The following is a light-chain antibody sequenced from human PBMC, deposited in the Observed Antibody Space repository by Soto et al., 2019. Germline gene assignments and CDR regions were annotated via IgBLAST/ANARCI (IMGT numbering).Light chain of an antibody. CDR2: VGTGGIVG. J-gene: IGLJ2*01. CDR3: GADHGSGSNFVSV. V-gene: IGLV9-49*01. Sequence: QSVLTQPPSASASLGASVTLTCTLSSGYSNYKVDWYQQRPGKGPRFVMRVGTGGIVGSKGDGIPDRFSVLGSGLNRYLTIKNIQEEDESDYNCGADHGSGSNFVSVFGGGTKVTVL. CDR1: SGYSNYK.